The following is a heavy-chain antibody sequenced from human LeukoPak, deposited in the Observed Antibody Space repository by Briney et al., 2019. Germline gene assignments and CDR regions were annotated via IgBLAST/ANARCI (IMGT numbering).Heavy chain of an antibody. CDR2: IYYSGST. Sequence: KPSETLSLTCTVSGGSISSSSYYWGWIRQPPGKGLEWIGSIYYSGSTYYNPSLESRVTISVDTSKNQFSLKLSSVTAADTAVYYCASRDGYLDYWGQGTLVTVSS. J-gene: IGHJ4*02. V-gene: IGHV4-39*07. CDR3: ASRDGYLDY. D-gene: IGHD5-24*01. CDR1: GGSISSSSYY.